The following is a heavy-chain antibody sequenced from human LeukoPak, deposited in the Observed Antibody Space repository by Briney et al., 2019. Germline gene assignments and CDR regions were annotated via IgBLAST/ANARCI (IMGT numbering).Heavy chain of an antibody. CDR3: ARALYYYDSMGGWWFDP. V-gene: IGHV1-18*01. CDR2: ISAYNGNT. Sequence: ASVKVCCKASGYSFTSYGISRVRQAPGQGLGWIGWISAYNGNTHYAQKLQGRVTMTTDTSTSTAYMELRSLRSDDTAVYYCARALYYYDSMGGWWFDPWGQGTLVTVSS. J-gene: IGHJ5*02. D-gene: IGHD3-22*01. CDR1: GYSFTSYG.